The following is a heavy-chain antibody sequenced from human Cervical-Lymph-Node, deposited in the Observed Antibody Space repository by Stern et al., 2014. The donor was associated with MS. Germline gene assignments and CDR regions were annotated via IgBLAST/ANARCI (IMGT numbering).Heavy chain of an antibody. D-gene: IGHD6-13*01. CDR2: LYWDDDN. V-gene: IGHV2-5*02. CDR3: ASIAAGDRAPLDAFDF. CDR1: GFSLSTPGVG. J-gene: IGHJ3*01. Sequence: ESGPTLVKPTQTLTLTCTFSGFSLSTPGVGVAWIRQPPGKALEWLALLYWDDDNLYSPSLRSRLPITKDTSKTRVVLTMTIMDPGDTATYYCASIAAGDRAPLDAFDFWGRGTMVTVSS.